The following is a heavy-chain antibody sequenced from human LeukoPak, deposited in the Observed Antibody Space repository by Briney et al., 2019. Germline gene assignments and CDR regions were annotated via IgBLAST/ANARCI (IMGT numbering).Heavy chain of an antibody. Sequence: PSETLSLTCTVSGGSISSYYWSWIRQPPGKGLEWVGYIYYSGSTNYNPSLKSRVTISVDTFKNQFSLKLSSVTAADTAVYYCARGYVSSGYYFPFDYWGQGTLVTVSS. CDR2: IYYSGST. CDR3: ARGYVSSGYYFPFDY. J-gene: IGHJ4*02. D-gene: IGHD3-22*01. V-gene: IGHV4-59*08. CDR1: GGSISSYY.